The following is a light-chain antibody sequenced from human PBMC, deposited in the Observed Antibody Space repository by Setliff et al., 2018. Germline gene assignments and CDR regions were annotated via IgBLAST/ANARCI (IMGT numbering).Light chain of an antibody. J-gene: IGLJ2*01. CDR3: SSYAGSSTVV. V-gene: IGLV2-23*02. CDR1: IGDVGAYDF. Sequence: QSALTQPASVSGSPGQSITISCSGTIGDVGAYDFVSWYQHHPGKAPKLVIFEVTKRPSGVSNRFSGSKYGNTASLTISGLRADDEADYYCSSYAGSSTVVFGGGTK. CDR2: EVT.